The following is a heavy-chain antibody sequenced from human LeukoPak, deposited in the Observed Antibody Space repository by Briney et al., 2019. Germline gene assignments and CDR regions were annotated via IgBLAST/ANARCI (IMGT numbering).Heavy chain of an antibody. CDR3: AGGGTSANFDY. V-gene: IGHV3-53*01. CDR1: DFSVSANY. D-gene: IGHD4-23*01. Sequence: TGGSLRLSCAAADFSVSANYLTWVRQAPGEGLEWVSVIYSGGRTYYADSVKGRFTISRDNSKNTVFLQMNSLRVEDTAVYYCAGGGTSANFDYWGPGTLVTVSS. J-gene: IGHJ4*02. CDR2: IYSGGRT.